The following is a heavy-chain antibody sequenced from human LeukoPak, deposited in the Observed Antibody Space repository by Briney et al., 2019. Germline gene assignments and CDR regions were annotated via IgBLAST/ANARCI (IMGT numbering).Heavy chain of an antibody. V-gene: IGHV3-30-3*01. Sequence: PGRSLRLSCAASGFTFSSYAMHWVRQAPGKGLEWVAVISYDGSNKYYADSVKGRFTISRDNSKNTLYLQMNSLRAEDTAVYYCARDRWFGELTLYCYYYGMDVWGQGTTVTVSS. D-gene: IGHD3-10*01. CDR2: ISYDGSNK. J-gene: IGHJ6*02. CDR1: GFTFSSYA. CDR3: ARDRWFGELTLYCYYYGMDV.